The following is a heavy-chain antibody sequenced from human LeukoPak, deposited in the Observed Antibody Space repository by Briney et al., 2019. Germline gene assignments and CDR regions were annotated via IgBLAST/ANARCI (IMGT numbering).Heavy chain of an antibody. CDR1: GYTFTGYY. V-gene: IGHV1-2*02. J-gene: IGHJ4*02. CDR3: ASLGGGWDGEYYFDY. CDR2: INPNSGGI. Sequence: GASVKVSCKASGYTFTGYYMHWVRQAPGQGLEWMGWINPNSGGINYAQKFQGRVTMTRDTSISTAYMELSRLRSDDTAVYYCASLGGGWDGEYYFDYWGQGTLVTVSS. D-gene: IGHD6-19*01.